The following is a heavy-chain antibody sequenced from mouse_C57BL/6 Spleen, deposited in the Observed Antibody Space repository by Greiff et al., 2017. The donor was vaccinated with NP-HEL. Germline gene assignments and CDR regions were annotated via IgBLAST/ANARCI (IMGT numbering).Heavy chain of an antibody. CDR3: ARGFRQLSDY. CDR1: GYAFSSSW. CDR2: IYPGDGDT. Sequence: QVQLQQSGPELVKPGASVKISCKASGYAFSSSWMNWVKQRPGKGLEWIGRIYPGDGDTNYNGKFKGKATLTADKSSSTAYMQLSSLTSEDSAVYFCARGFRQLSDYWGQGTTLTVSS. V-gene: IGHV1-82*01. J-gene: IGHJ2*01. D-gene: IGHD3-2*02.